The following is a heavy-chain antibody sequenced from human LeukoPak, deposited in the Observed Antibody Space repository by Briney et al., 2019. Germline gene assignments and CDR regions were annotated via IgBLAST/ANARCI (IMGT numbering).Heavy chain of an antibody. V-gene: IGHV1-24*01. CDR2: FDPEDDET. CDR1: GGTFSSYA. J-gene: IGHJ5*02. CDR3: AIAGVVVPATVEP. Sequence: ASVKVSCKASGGTFSSYAISWVRQAPGKGLEWMGGFDPEDDETIYAQKFQGRVTMTEDTSTDTAYMELRSLRFEDTAVYYCAIAGVVVPATVEPWGQGTLVTVSS. D-gene: IGHD2-2*01.